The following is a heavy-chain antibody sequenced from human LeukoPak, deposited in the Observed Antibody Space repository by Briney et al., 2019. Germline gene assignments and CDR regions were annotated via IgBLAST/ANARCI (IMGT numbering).Heavy chain of an antibody. CDR1: GFTFSSYG. Sequence: SGGSLRLSCAASGFTFSSYGMHWVRQAPGKGLEWVAFIRFDGSNKYYADSVKGRFTISRDNSKNTLYLQMNSLRSQDAAVYYCARGAINPLLYYFDYWGQGTLVTVSS. J-gene: IGHJ4*02. D-gene: IGHD2-21*01. CDR2: IRFDGSNK. CDR3: ARGAINPLLYYFDY. V-gene: IGHV3-30*02.